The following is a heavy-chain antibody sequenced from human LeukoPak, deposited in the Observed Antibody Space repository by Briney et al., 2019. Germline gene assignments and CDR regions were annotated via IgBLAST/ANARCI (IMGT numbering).Heavy chain of an antibody. CDR2: IYSGGST. V-gene: IGHV3-66*02. CDR3: ASHVLRFLEWFSLDY. J-gene: IGHJ4*02. D-gene: IGHD3-3*01. Sequence: GGSLRLSCAASGFTVSSNYMSWVRQAPGKGLEWVSVIYSGGSTYYADSVKGRFTISRGNSKNTLYLQTNSLRAEDTAVYYCASHVLRFLEWFSLDYWGQGTLVTVSS. CDR1: GFTVSSNY.